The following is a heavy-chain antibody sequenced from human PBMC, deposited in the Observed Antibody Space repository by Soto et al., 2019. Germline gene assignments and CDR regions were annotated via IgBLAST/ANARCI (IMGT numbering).Heavy chain of an antibody. D-gene: IGHD5-18*01. CDR3: ASGRGYSYEFNY. Sequence: GGSLRLSCAASGFTFTDYYMSWIRQAPGKGLEWVSYISSSGSTIYYADSVKGRFTISRDNSKNTLYLHMNSRRAEDTAIYYCASGRGYSYEFNYWGQEPLVTVSS. V-gene: IGHV3-11*01. J-gene: IGHJ4*02. CDR1: GFTFTDYY. CDR2: ISSSGSTI.